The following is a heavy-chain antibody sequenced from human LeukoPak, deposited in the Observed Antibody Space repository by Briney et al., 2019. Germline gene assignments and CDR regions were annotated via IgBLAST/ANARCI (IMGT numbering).Heavy chain of an antibody. CDR1: GYTFTNYY. D-gene: IGHD3-22*01. CDR3: ARTYYYDSSGYDYFDY. V-gene: IGHV1-46*01. Sequence: GASVKVSCKASGYTFTNYYMHWVRQAPGQGLEWMGIINPSGGSTSYAQKFQGRVTMTRDMSTSTVYMELSSLRSEDTAVYYCARTYYYDSSGYDYFDYWGQGTLVTVSS. CDR2: INPSGGST. J-gene: IGHJ4*02.